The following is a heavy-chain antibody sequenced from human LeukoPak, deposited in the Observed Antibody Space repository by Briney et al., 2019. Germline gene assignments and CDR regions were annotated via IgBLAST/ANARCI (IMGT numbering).Heavy chain of an antibody. CDR1: GGTFNNSA. V-gene: IGHV1-69*05. CDR3: ARDVHGDYGSGWFDP. Sequence: ASVKLSRKTSGGTFNNSAISWVRHPPGQGLEWLGGIMPLFGTAGYAQKFQGRVTITKDESTRTVYLELTSLTSDDTAVYYCARDVHGDYGSGWFDPWGQGTLVSVSS. D-gene: IGHD4-17*01. J-gene: IGHJ5*02. CDR2: IMPLFGTA.